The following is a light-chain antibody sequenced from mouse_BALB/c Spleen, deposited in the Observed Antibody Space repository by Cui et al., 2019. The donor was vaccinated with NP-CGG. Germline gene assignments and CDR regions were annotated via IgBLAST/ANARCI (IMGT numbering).Light chain of an antibody. CDR2: GTK. Sequence: AVVTQESALTTSPGESVTPTCRSSTGAVTTNNFPNSVPEQPAHLFTGLIGGTKNRAPGVPARVSGPPVGDKAALTITGAQTEDEAIYFCALWYNNHWVFGGGTKLTVL. V-gene: IGLV1*01. CDR1: TGAVTTNNF. CDR3: ALWYNNHWV. J-gene: IGLJ1*01.